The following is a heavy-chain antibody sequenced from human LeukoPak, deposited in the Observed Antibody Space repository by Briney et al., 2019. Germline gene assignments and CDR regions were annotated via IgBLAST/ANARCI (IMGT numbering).Heavy chain of an antibody. V-gene: IGHV3-33*01. J-gene: IGHJ3*02. CDR1: GFTFSSYG. CDR2: IWYDGSNK. Sequence: PGGSLRLSCAASGFTFSSYGMHWVRQAPGKGLEWVAVIWYDGSNKYYADSVKGRFTISRDNSKNTLYLQMNSLRAEDTAVYYCARGSSGWTDAFDIWGQGTMVTVSS. CDR3: ARGSSGWTDAFDI. D-gene: IGHD6-19*01.